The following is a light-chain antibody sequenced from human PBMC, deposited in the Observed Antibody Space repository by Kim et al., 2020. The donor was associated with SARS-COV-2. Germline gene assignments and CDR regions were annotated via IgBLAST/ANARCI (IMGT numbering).Light chain of an antibody. J-gene: IGLJ2*01. Sequence: SSELTQYPAVSVALGQTVRITCQGDSLKSYYATWYQQKPGQAPILVIYGKNNRSSGITDRFSGSSSGNTATLTITGTQAAEEADYYCNSRDSNDNAVFGGGTQLTVL. CDR1: SLKSYY. CDR2: GKN. CDR3: NSRDSNDNAV. V-gene: IGLV3-19*01.